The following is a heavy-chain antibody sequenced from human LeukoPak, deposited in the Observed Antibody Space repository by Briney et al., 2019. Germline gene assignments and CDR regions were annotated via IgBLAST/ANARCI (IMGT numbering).Heavy chain of an antibody. J-gene: IGHJ4*02. CDR3: ARSNGWYYFDY. CDR1: GGSISRYY. V-gene: IGHV4-59*01. D-gene: IGHD6-19*01. Sequence: SETLSLTCTVSGGSISRYYWSWIRQPPGKGLEWIGYIYYIGSPNYNPSLKSRVTISVDTSKSQFSLKLSSVTAVDTAMYYCARSNGWYYFDYWGRGTLVTVSS. CDR2: IYYIGSP.